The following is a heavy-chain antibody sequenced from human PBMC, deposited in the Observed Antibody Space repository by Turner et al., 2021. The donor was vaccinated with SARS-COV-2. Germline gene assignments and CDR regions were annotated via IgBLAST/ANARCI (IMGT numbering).Heavy chain of an antibody. CDR1: GFTFSSHG. Sequence: QVQLVESGGGVVQPGRSLRLSCAASGFTFSSHGMHWVRQAPGKGLEWVALISYDGSNKYYADSVKGRFTISRDNSKNTLYLQMNSLRAEDTAVYYCAKESNFDYWGQGTLVTVSS. V-gene: IGHV3-30*18. J-gene: IGHJ4*02. CDR3: AKESNFDY. CDR2: ISYDGSNK.